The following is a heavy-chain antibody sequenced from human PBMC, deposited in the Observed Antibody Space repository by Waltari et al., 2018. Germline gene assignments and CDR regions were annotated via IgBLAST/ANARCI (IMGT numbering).Heavy chain of an antibody. CDR2: ISYNERNI. V-gene: IGHV3-30*04. CDR1: ESTFSSYA. D-gene: IGHD3-22*01. CDR3: ARDYCDRTNCHGMDV. Sequence: QVQMVASGGGVVQPGRSLTRSCAASESTFSSYAMPCVRQAPGKGLEWVAVISYNERNIYYVDSVKGRFTISRDNSQKMLYLQMNSLRAEDTAVYYCARDYCDRTNCHGMDVWGRGTTVTVSS. J-gene: IGHJ6*02.